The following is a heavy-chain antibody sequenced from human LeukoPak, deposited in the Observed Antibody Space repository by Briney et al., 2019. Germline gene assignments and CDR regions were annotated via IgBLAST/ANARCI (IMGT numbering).Heavy chain of an antibody. V-gene: IGHV4-30-4*01. CDR3: ARQIYGDLYYFDY. CDR2: IYYSGSS. Sequence: SETLSLTCTVSGGSISSGDYYWSWIRQPPGKGLEWIGYIYYSGSSYYIPSLKSRVTMSVNTSKNQFSLRLSSVTAADTAVYYCARQIYGDLYYFDYWGQGTLVTVSS. CDR1: GGSISSGDYY. D-gene: IGHD4-17*01. J-gene: IGHJ4*02.